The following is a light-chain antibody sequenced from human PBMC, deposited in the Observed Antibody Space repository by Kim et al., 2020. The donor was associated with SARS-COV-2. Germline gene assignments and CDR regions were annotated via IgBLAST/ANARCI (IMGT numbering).Light chain of an antibody. Sequence: VTISCTGSSSNIGAGYDVHWYQQLPGTAPKLLIYGNSNRPSGVPDRFSGSKSGTSASLAITGLQAEDEADYYCQSYDSSLSGSVVFGGGTQLTVL. V-gene: IGLV1-40*01. CDR2: GNS. J-gene: IGLJ2*01. CDR3: QSYDSSLSGSVV. CDR1: SSNIGAGYD.